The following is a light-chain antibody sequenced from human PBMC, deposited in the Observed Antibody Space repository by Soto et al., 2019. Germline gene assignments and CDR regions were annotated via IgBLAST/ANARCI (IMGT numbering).Light chain of an antibody. CDR3: QQYGSSPPT. V-gene: IGKV3-20*01. J-gene: IGKJ4*01. CDR2: GAS. Sequence: DIVLTQSPGTLSLSPGERATLSCRASQSVNSNYLAWYQQKPGQAARLLIYGASSRATGIPDRFSGVGSGTDFTLTISRLEPEDFEVYYCQQYGSSPPTFGAGTKVEIX. CDR1: QSVNSNY.